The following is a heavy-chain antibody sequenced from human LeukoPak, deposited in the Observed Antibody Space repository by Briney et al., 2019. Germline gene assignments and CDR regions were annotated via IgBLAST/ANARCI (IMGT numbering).Heavy chain of an antibody. J-gene: IGHJ4*02. V-gene: IGHV4-38-2*02. CDR1: GYSISSGYY. CDR3: ARGLGRQQLVSPFDY. CDR2: IYHSGTI. D-gene: IGHD6-13*01. Sequence: SETLSLTCTVSGYSISSGYYWGWIRQPPGKGLEWLASIYHSGTIYYNPSLKSRVTISVDTSKNQFSLKLTSVTAADTAVYYCARGLGRQQLVSPFDYWGQGTSVTVSS.